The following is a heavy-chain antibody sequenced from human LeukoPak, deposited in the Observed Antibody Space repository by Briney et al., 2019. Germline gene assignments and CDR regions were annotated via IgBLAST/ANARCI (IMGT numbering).Heavy chain of an antibody. CDR3: ARDYKYAFDN. CDR1: GFTFSDYS. V-gene: IGHV3-48*01. J-gene: IGHJ4*02. D-gene: IGHD5-24*01. Sequence: GGSLRLSCAASGFTFSDYSMNWVRQAPGKGLEWISYIGISSGNTKYADSVRGRFTISGDKAKNSLYLQMNSLRVEDTAVYHCARDYKYAFDNWGQGTLVTVSS. CDR2: IGISSGNT.